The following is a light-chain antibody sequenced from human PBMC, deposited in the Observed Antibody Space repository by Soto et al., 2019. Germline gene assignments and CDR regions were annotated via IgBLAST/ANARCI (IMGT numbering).Light chain of an antibody. Sequence: DIQLTQSPSSLSASVGDRVTITCRASQGFTTYLTWYQQKPGKAPKLLIYAASNLHSGVPSRFSGSGSGTEFTLTISSLQPEDFATYYCLQHNSFPWTFGQGTRVDI. V-gene: IGKV1-17*01. CDR3: LQHNSFPWT. J-gene: IGKJ1*01. CDR2: AAS. CDR1: QGFTTY.